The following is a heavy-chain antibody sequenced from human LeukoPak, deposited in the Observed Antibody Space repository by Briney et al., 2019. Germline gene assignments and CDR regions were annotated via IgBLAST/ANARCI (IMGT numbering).Heavy chain of an antibody. CDR2: IRSKANSYAT. CDR1: GFTFSDSA. J-gene: IGHJ1*01. CDR3: ATESGSYYVH. D-gene: IGHD1-26*01. V-gene: IGHV3-73*01. Sequence: GGSLRLSCAASGFTFSDSAMHWVRQASGKGLEWVGRIRSKANSYATGYAAPVKGRFTISRDGSKNTAYLQMNSLKTEDTAVYFCATESGSYYVHWGQGTLVTVSS.